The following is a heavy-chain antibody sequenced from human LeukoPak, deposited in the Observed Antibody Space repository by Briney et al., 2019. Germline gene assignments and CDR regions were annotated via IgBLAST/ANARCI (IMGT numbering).Heavy chain of an antibody. CDR3: ARRVTEGIPVNEGNWFDP. V-gene: IGHV4-59*08. Sequence: PAETLSLTCTVSGDSISSSYWSWIRQSPGKGLEWIGRIYKDGSTIYNSSLKSRVTISIDTSRNQFSLKLTSVTAADTAVYYCARRVTEGIPVNEGNWFDPWGQGTLVTVSS. J-gene: IGHJ5*02. CDR1: GDSISSSY. D-gene: IGHD2-2*01. CDR2: IYKDGST.